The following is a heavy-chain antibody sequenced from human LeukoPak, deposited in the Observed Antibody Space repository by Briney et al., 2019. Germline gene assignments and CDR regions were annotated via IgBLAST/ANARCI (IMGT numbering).Heavy chain of an antibody. V-gene: IGHV3-30*02. CDR1: GFTFTSYG. CDR3: ATVKSSIAAAGTPLGWFDP. J-gene: IGHJ5*02. D-gene: IGHD6-13*01. Sequence: GGSLSLSCAASGFTFTSYGMHWVRQAPGKGLEWVAFIRYDGSNKYYADSVKGRFTISRDNSKNTLYLQMNSLRAEDTAVYYCATVKSSIAAAGTPLGWFDPWGQGTLVTVSS. CDR2: IRYDGSNK.